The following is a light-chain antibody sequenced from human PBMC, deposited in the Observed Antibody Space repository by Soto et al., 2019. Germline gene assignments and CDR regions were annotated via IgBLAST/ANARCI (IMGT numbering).Light chain of an antibody. CDR1: QSVSSSY. J-gene: IGKJ5*01. V-gene: IGKV3-20*01. CDR2: GAS. Sequence: IVLTQSPGTLSLSPGERATLSWRASQSVSSSYLAWYQQKPGQAPRLLIYGASSRATGIPDRFSGSGSGTDFTLTISRLEPEDFAVYYCQQYGSSSTFGQGTRLEIK. CDR3: QQYGSSST.